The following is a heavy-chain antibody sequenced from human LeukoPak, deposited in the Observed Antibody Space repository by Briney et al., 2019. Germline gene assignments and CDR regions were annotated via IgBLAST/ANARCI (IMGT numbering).Heavy chain of an antibody. CDR3: ASHYGDYYYYYGMDV. D-gene: IGHD4-17*01. J-gene: IGHJ6*02. CDR2: IYYSGST. V-gene: IGHV4-59*12. CDR1: GGSISSYY. Sequence: SETLSLTCTVSGGSISSYYWSWIRQPPGKGLEWIGYIYYSGSTNYNPSLKSRVTISVDTSKNQFSLKLSSVTAADTAVYYCASHYGDYYYYYGMDVWGQGTTVTVSS.